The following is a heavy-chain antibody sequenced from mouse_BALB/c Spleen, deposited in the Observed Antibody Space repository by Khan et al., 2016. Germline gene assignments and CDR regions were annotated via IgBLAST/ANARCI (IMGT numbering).Heavy chain of an antibody. V-gene: IGHV4-1*02. CDR2: INPDSSTI. CDR1: GFDFSRYW. J-gene: IGHJ1*01. Sequence: EVKLLESGGGLVQPGGSLKLSCAASGFDFSRYWMSWVRPAPGKGLEWIGEINPDSSTINYTPSLKDKFIISRDNAKNKLYLPMSNVRSEDTAPDYCASTFWYFDVWGAGTTFTVSS. CDR3: ASTFWYFDV.